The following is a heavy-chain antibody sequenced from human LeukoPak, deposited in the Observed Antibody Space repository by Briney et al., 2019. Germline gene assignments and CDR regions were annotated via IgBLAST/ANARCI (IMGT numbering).Heavy chain of an antibody. D-gene: IGHD3-22*01. CDR2: ISGSGGST. Sequence: GGSLRLSCAASGFTFSSYAMSWVRQAPGEGLEWVSAISGSGGSTYYADSVKGRFTISRDNSKNTLYLQMNSLRAEDTAVYYCCQYYYDSSGYPGAFDIWGQGTMVTVSS. J-gene: IGHJ3*02. CDR1: GFTFSSYA. CDR3: CQYYYDSSGYPGAFDI. V-gene: IGHV3-23*01.